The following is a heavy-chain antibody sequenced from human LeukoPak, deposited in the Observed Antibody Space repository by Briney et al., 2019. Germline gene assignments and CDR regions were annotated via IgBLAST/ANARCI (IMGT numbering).Heavy chain of an antibody. CDR2: IRNRANNYAT. Sequence: GGSLRLSCEASVFTFSDSAIPWVRQAPGKGLEWVGRIRNRANNYATVYSASVEGRFSMSRDDSKNTAYLQMNSLKTEDTAICYCSGYDYGMDVWGQGTTVTVSS. J-gene: IGHJ6*02. CDR1: VFTFSDSA. CDR3: SGYDYGMDV. V-gene: IGHV3-73*01.